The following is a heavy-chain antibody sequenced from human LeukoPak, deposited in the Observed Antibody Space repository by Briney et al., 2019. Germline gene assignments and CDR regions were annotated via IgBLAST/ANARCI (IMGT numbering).Heavy chain of an antibody. CDR2: ISSSSSYI. D-gene: IGHD3-22*01. Sequence: GGSLRLSCAASGFTFSSYEMNWVRQAPGKGLEWVSSISSSSSYIYYADSVKGRFTISRDNAKNSLYLQMNSLRAEDTAVYYCVPEKYYYDSSGYYWYWGQGTLVTVSS. CDR1: GFTFSSYE. J-gene: IGHJ4*02. CDR3: VPEKYYYDSSGYYWY. V-gene: IGHV3-21*01.